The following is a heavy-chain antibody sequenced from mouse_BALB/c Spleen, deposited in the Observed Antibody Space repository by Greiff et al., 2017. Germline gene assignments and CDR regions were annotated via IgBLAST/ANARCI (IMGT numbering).Heavy chain of an antibody. J-gene: IGHJ4*01. D-gene: IGHD2-10*01. CDR2: ILPGSGST. CDR1: GYTFSSYW. Sequence: VQLQQSGAELMKPGASVKISCKATGYTFSSYWIEWVKQRPGHGLEWIGEILPGSGSTNYNEKFKGKATFTADTSSNTAYMQLSSLTSEDSAVYYWAAYYGNYYYAMDYWGQGTSVPVSP. CDR3: AAYYGNYYYAMDY. V-gene: IGHV1-9*01.